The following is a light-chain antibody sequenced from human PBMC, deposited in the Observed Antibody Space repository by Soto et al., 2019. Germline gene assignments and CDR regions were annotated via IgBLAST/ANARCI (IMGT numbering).Light chain of an antibody. V-gene: IGKV3-15*01. CDR3: QQHNNWPRWT. Sequence: EIVLTQSPGTLALAPVERATLSCRSSQSVSSNLAWYQQKPGQAPRLLIYGASTRATGIPARFSGSGSGTEFTLTISSLQSEDFAVYYCQQHNNWPRWTFGQGTKVDIK. J-gene: IGKJ1*01. CDR2: GAS. CDR1: QSVSSN.